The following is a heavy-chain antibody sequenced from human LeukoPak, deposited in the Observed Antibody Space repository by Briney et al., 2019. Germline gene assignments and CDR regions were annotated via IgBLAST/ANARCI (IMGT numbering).Heavy chain of an antibody. D-gene: IGHD3-10*01. CDR1: AYSFTSYW. V-gene: IGHV5-51*01. Sequence: GESLKISCKGSAYSFTSYWIGWVRQMPGKGPEWMGIIYPGDSETRYSPSFQGQVTISADKSISTAYLQWSSLKASDTAMYYCARHSITMVRGVIIRTQPFDYWGQGTLVTVSS. CDR2: IYPGDSET. CDR3: ARHSITMVRGVIIRTQPFDY. J-gene: IGHJ4*02.